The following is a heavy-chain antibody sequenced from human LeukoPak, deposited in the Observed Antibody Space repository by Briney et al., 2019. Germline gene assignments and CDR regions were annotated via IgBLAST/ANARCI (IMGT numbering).Heavy chain of an antibody. CDR3: SGQYSSSSVVDY. CDR2: ISSSGSII. Sequence: PGGSLRLSCAASGFSFSSYEMNWVRQAQGNGLEWVSYISSSGSIIYSADSVKGRFTISRDNAKNSLYLQMNSLRAEDTAIYYCSGQYSSSSVVDYWGQGTLVTVSS. J-gene: IGHJ4*02. V-gene: IGHV3-48*03. CDR1: GFSFSSYE. D-gene: IGHD6-6*01.